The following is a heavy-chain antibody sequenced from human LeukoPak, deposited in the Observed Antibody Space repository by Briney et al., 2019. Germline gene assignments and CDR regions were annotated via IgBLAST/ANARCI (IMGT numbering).Heavy chain of an antibody. J-gene: IGHJ4*02. CDR2: ISSSGDST. CDR1: GFTYRNFA. D-gene: IGHD1-26*01. CDR3: ARASGSDWGFDY. V-gene: IGHV3-23*01. Sequence: GGSLRLSCAASGFTYRNFAMTWVRQAPGKGLEWVSCISSSGDSTYYADSVKGRFTISRDNAKNSLYLQMNSLRDEDTAVYYCARASGSDWGFDYWGQGTQVTVSS.